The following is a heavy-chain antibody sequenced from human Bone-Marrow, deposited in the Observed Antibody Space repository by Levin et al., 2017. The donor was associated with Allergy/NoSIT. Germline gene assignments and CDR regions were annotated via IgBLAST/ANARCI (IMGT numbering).Heavy chain of an antibody. D-gene: IGHD2-2*01. CDR3: ARQAVPAAMNGFDS. J-gene: IGHJ5*01. CDR1: GASISSFY. CDR2: IYYSGST. V-gene: IGHV4-59*08. Sequence: SQTLSLTCTVSGASISSFYWSWVRQPPGKGLEWIGYIYYSGSTNYSPSLKSRVSMSADMSRNQVYLTMSSVNAADTAVYYCARQAVPAAMNGFDSWGQGTLVTVSS.